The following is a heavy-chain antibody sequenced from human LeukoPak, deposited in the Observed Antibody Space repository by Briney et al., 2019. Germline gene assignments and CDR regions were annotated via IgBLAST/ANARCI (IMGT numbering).Heavy chain of an antibody. D-gene: IGHD3-22*01. J-gene: IGHJ4*02. Sequence: SETLSLTCAVYGGSFSGYYWSWVRQPPGKGLEWIGEINHSGSTNYNPSLKSRVTISVDTSKNQFSLKLSSVTAADTAVYYCARGPHTGVNYYDSSGYYYWGQGTLVTVSS. CDR1: GGSFSGYY. V-gene: IGHV4-34*01. CDR2: INHSGST. CDR3: ARGPHTGVNYYDSSGYYY.